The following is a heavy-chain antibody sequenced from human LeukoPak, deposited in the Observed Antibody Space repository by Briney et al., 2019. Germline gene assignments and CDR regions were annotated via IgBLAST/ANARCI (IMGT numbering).Heavy chain of an antibody. CDR3: ARDPVGGSTIFDY. D-gene: IGHD1-26*01. CDR1: GDNVSSNSAA. CDR2: TYYRSKWYY. Sequence: SQTLSLTCAISGDNVSSNSAAWDRVRQSPSRGLEWLGRTYYRSKWYYDYAVAVKSRISINPDTSKNQFSLQLSSVTPEDTAVYYCARDPVGGSTIFDYWGQGTLVTVSS. J-gene: IGHJ4*02. V-gene: IGHV6-1*01.